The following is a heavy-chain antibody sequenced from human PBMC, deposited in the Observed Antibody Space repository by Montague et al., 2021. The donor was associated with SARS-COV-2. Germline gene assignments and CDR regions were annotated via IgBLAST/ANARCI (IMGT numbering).Heavy chain of an antibody. J-gene: IGHJ4*02. Sequence: QSGAEVKKPGESLKISCKGSGYSFTSYWIGWVRQMPGKGLEWMGIIYPGDSDTTYSPSFQGQVTISADKSISTAYLQWSSLKASDTAMYYCARLDYYDSSGYDYYFDYWGQGTLVTVSS. CDR2: IYPGDSDT. D-gene: IGHD3-22*01. V-gene: IGHV5-51*01. CDR1: GYSFTSYW. CDR3: ARLDYYDSSGYDYYFDY.